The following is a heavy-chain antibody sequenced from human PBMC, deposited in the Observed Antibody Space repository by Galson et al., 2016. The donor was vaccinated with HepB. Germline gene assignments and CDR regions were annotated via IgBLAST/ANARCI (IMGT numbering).Heavy chain of an antibody. CDR1: GGSISSGNW. CDR2: IYHSGST. J-gene: IGHJ4*02. CDR3: ARGAFIAVGSH. Sequence: SETLSLTCAVSGGSISSGNWWIWVRQPPGKGLEWIGEIYHSGSTNYNPSLKSRLTISVDKSKNQFSLRLTSVTAADTAVYYCARGAFIAVGSHWGQGTLVTVSS. D-gene: IGHD2-15*01. V-gene: IGHV4-4*02.